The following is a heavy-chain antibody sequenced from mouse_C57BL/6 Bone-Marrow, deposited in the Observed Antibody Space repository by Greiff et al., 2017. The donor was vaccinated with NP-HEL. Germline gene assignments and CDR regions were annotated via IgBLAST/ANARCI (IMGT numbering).Heavy chain of an antibody. V-gene: IGHV2-6*01. CDR1: GFSLTSYG. J-gene: IGHJ3*01. Sequence: QVQLKESGPGLVAPSQSLSITCTVSGFSLTSYGVDWVRQSPGKGLEWLGVIWGVGSTNYNSAPKSRLSISKDNSKSQVFLKMNSLQTDDTAMYYCASEGMDGYSSSFAYWGQGTLVTVSA. D-gene: IGHD2-3*01. CDR2: IWGVGST. CDR3: ASEGMDGYSSSFAY.